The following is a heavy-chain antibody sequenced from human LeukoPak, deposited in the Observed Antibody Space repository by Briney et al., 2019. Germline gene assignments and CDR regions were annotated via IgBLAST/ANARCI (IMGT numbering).Heavy chain of an antibody. V-gene: IGHV3-74*01. CDR2: IETDGTTI. CDR3: AREYNGGLDY. D-gene: IGHD5-12*01. Sequence: GGSLRLSCAASGFTFSNYWMHWVRQTPGKGLVWVANIETDGTTIHYADSVKGRFTISRDNAENTVYLQMNSLRAEDTGVYHCAREYNGGLDYWGQGTLVTVSS. J-gene: IGHJ4*02. CDR1: GFTFSNYW.